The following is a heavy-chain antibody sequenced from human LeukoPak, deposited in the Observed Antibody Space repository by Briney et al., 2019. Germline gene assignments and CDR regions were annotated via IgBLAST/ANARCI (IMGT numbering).Heavy chain of an antibody. CDR1: GGSISSYY. CDR3: ARCGPVRFGGTWFHP. J-gene: IGHJ5*02. CDR2: IYTSGST. D-gene: IGHD3-10*01. Sequence: SQTLSLTCTVSGGSISSYYWSWIRQPPGKGLEWIGHIYTSGSTKYNPSLKSRVTISQDTSKTRFSLRLSSVTGPDMAVYYSARCGPVRFGGTWFHPWDRGPLVTVFS. V-gene: IGHV4-4*08.